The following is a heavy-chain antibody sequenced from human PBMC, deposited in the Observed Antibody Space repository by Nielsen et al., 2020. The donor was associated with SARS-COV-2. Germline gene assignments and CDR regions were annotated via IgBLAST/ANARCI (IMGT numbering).Heavy chain of an antibody. D-gene: IGHD2-15*01. CDR2: ISSDGTNE. CDR3: AKELGYCSGGTCNSPYYFYGLDV. V-gene: IGHV3-30*18. Sequence: GESLKISCAASGFTFSVYGMHWVRQAPGKGLEWVALISSDGTNEYYLDSVKGRFTISRDNSKNTVSLQMNSLRAEDTAVNYCAKELGYCSGGTCNSPYYFYGLDVWGQGTTVTVSS. J-gene: IGHJ6*02. CDR1: GFTFSVYG.